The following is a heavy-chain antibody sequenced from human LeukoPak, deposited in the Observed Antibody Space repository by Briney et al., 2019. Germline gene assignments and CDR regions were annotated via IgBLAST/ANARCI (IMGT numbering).Heavy chain of an antibody. Sequence: PGGSLRLSCAASGFTFSSYEMNWVRQAPGKGLEWVSYISSSGVAIYYADSVKDRFTISRDNAKKSLYLQMSSLRAEDTAVYYCAAQKRGNYRPYYFDYWGQGTLVTVSS. CDR1: GFTFSSYE. D-gene: IGHD3-16*02. J-gene: IGHJ4*02. CDR3: AAQKRGNYRPYYFDY. CDR2: ISSSGVAI. V-gene: IGHV3-48*03.